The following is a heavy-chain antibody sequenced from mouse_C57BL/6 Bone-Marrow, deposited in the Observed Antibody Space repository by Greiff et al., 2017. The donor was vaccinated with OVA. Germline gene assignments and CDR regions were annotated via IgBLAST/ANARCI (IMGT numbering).Heavy chain of an antibody. CDR3: ASKLRVKGAWFAY. CDR2: IWSGGST. J-gene: IGHJ3*01. D-gene: IGHD3-2*02. Sequence: VKLVESGPGLVQPSQSLSITCTVSGFSLTSYGVHWVRQSPGKGLEWLGVIWSGGSTDYNAAFISRLSISKDNSKSQVFFKMNSLQADDTAIYYCASKLRVKGAWFAYWGQGTLVTVSA. CDR1: GFSLTSYG. V-gene: IGHV2-2*01.